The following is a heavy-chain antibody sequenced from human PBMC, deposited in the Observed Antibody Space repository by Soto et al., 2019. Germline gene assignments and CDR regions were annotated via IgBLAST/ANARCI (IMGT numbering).Heavy chain of an antibody. J-gene: IGHJ6*02. CDR1: GFTVSSNY. D-gene: IGHD5-18*01. CDR2: IYSGGST. Sequence: GGSLRLSCAASGFTVSSNYMSWVRQAPGKGLEWVSVIYSGGSTYYADSVKGRFTISRDNSKNTLYLQMNSLRAEDTAVYYCAREGKPLGGYSYDYYYYGMDVWGQGSTVTVSS. CDR3: AREGKPLGGYSYDYYYYGMDV. V-gene: IGHV3-53*01.